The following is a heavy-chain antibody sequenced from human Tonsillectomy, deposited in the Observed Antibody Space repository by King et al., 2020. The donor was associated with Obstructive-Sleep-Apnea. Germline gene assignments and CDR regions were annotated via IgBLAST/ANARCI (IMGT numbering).Heavy chain of an antibody. V-gene: IGHV4-59*01. CDR2: ISYSGST. J-gene: IGHJ4*02. CDR1: GGSISSFY. Sequence: VQLQESGPGLVKPSETLSLTFTVSGGSISSFYWSWIRQPPGKGLEWIAYISYSGSTSYTPSLKSRVTISLDTSKNQFSLKLSSVTAADTAVYYCARALGVVAAIDYWGQGTLVTVSS. D-gene: IGHD2-15*01. CDR3: ARALGVVAAIDY.